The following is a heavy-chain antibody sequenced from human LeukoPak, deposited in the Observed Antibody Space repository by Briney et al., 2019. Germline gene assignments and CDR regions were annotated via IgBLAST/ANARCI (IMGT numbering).Heavy chain of an antibody. CDR3: AKEANHCSSRHYDY. CDR2: ISCDGGTQ. J-gene: IGHJ4*02. V-gene: IGHV3-30*18. D-gene: IGHD1-14*01. Sequence: PGRSLRLSCAASGFTFNNYGMQWVRQSPGKGLERVTVISCDGGTQYYADSVKGRFTISRDDSKNTLYLQMNSLRAEDTAVYYCAKEANHCSSRHYDYWGQGTLVTVSS. CDR1: GFTFNNYG.